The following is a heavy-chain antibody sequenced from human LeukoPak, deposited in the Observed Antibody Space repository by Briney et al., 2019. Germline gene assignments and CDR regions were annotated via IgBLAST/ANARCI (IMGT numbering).Heavy chain of an antibody. Sequence: SETLSLTCAVYGGSFSGYYWSWIRQPPGKGLEWIGEINHSRSTNYSPSLKSRVTISVDTSKNQFSLKLSSVTAADTAVYYCARGGVGIAARRFDYWGQGTLVTVSS. V-gene: IGHV4-34*01. CDR2: INHSRST. CDR3: ARGGVGIAARRFDY. CDR1: GGSFSGYY. J-gene: IGHJ4*02. D-gene: IGHD6-6*01.